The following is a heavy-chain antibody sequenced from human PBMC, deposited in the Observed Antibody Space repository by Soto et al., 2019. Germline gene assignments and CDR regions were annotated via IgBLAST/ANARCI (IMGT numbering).Heavy chain of an antibody. CDR3: ARDQRRDYDFWSGYSQGFDY. V-gene: IGHV1-3*01. CDR2: INAGNGNT. CDR1: GYTFTSYA. D-gene: IGHD3-3*01. J-gene: IGHJ4*02. Sequence: QVQLVQSGSEVKKPGASVKVSCKASGYTFTSYAMHWVRQAPGQRLEWMGWINAGNGNTKSSQKFQGRVTITRDTSASTAYMELSSLRSEDTAVYYYARDQRRDYDFWSGYSQGFDYWGQGTLVTVSS.